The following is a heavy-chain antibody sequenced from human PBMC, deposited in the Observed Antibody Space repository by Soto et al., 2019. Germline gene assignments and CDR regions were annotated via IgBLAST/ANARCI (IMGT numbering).Heavy chain of an antibody. CDR2: INHSGTT. J-gene: IGHJ4*02. V-gene: IGHV4-34*01. CDR3: AREVANYYDTSSYPPFDY. D-gene: IGHD3-22*01. Sequence: QVQLQQWGAGPVKPSETLSLTGSVYGGSFNDHYWSWIRQPPVKGLEWIGEINHSGTTNYNPSLKSRVTISLETSKNQFSLKLSSVTAAGTAVYYCAREVANYYDTSSYPPFDYRGRGTLVRVSS. CDR1: GGSFNDHY.